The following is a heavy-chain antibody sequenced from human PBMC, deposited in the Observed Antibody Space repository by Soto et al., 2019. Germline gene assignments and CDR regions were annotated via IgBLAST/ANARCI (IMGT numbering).Heavy chain of an antibody. J-gene: IGHJ6*02. V-gene: IGHV1-18*01. CDR2: ISAYNGNT. CDR1: GYTFTIYG. CDR3: AKGRSYYYYYGVDV. Sequence: GASVKVSCKASGYTFTIYGISWVRQAPGQGLEWMGWISAYNGNTNYAQKLQGRVTMTTDTSTSTAYMELRSLRSDDTALYYCAKGRSYYYYYGVDVWGQGTTVTVSS.